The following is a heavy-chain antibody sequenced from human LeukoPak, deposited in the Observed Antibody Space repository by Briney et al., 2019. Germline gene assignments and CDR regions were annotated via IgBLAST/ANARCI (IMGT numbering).Heavy chain of an antibody. CDR2: IYYSGST. D-gene: IGHD6-6*01. CDR1: GGSMSSYY. Sequence: SETLSLTCTVSGGSMSSYYWSWIRQPPGKGLEWIGYIYYSGSTHYNPSLKSRVTISVDTSKNQFSLRLSSVTAADTAMYYCARRGGYSSSPLGYWGQGTLVTVSS. V-gene: IGHV4-59*08. CDR3: ARRGGYSSSPLGY. J-gene: IGHJ4*02.